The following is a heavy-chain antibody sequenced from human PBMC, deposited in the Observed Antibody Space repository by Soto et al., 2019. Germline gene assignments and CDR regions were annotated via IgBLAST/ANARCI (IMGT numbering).Heavy chain of an antibody. D-gene: IGHD4-17*01. CDR1: GGTFSSYA. Sequence: QVQLVQSGAEVKKPGSSVKVSCKASGGTFSSYAISWVRQAPGQGLEWMGGIIPIFGTANYAQKFQGRVTITADKSTSTAYMELSSPRSEDTAVYYCARDGATVTDLGDGMDVWGQGTTVTVSS. V-gene: IGHV1-69*06. CDR3: ARDGATVTDLGDGMDV. CDR2: IIPIFGTA. J-gene: IGHJ6*02.